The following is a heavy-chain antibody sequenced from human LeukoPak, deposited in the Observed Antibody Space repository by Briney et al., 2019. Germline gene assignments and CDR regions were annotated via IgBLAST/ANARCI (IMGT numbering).Heavy chain of an antibody. CDR3: ARHYYDRSGSYSFDY. D-gene: IGHD3-22*01. Sequence: PSETLSLTCTVSGGSITSYYWSWIRQSPGKGLEWMGYIYSSGSTNYNPSLKSRVTISVDTSRNQFSLKLNSVTAADTAVYFCARHYYDRSGSYSFDYWGQGALVTVSS. CDR2: IYSSGST. CDR1: GGSITSYY. J-gene: IGHJ4*02. V-gene: IGHV4-59*08.